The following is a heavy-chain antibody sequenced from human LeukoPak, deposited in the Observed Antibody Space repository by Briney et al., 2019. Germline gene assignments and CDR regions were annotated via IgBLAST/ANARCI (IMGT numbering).Heavy chain of an antibody. Sequence: GGSLRLSCVASGFTFSRYWMSWVRQAPGRGLEWVSSISSSSSYIYYADSLKGRFTISRDNAKNSLYLQMNSLRAEDTAVYYCARDRIIYGDYGDAFDIWGQGTMVTVS. V-gene: IGHV3-21*01. D-gene: IGHD4-17*01. CDR1: GFTFSRYW. CDR3: ARDRIIYGDYGDAFDI. J-gene: IGHJ3*02. CDR2: ISSSSSYI.